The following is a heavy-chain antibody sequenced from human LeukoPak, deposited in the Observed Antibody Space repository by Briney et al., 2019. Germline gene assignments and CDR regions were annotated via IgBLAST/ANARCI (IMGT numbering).Heavy chain of an antibody. CDR2: ISSSSSYI. Sequence: PGGSLRLSCAASGFTFSSYSMNWVRQAPGKGLEWVSSISSSSSYIYYADSVKGRFTISRDNAKNALYLQMNSLRAEDTAVYYCASEAYFDFRDAFHIWGQGTLVTVSS. CDR3: ASEAYFDFRDAFHI. CDR1: GFTFSSYS. D-gene: IGHD3-3*01. V-gene: IGHV3-21*01. J-gene: IGHJ3*02.